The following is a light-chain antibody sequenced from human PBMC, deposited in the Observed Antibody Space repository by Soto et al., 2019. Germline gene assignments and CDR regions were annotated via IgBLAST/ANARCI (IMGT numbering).Light chain of an antibody. CDR2: DVS. V-gene: IGLV2-14*01. CDR1: SSDVGGYNY. Sequence: QSALTQPASVSGSPGQSITISCTGTSSDVGGYNYVSWYQQHPGKAPKLMIYDVSNRPSGVSNRFSGSKSGNTASLTISGLQAEDEADYYCSLYTSSSTLFDVCVTGTKVTVL. J-gene: IGLJ1*01. CDR3: SLYTSSSTLFDV.